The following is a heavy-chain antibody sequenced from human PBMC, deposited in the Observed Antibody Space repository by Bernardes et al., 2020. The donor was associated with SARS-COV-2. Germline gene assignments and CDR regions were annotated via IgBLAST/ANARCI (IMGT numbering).Heavy chain of an antibody. Sequence: SETLSLTCTVSGGSISSSSYYWGWIRQPPGKGLEWIGSIYYSGSTYYNPSLKSRVTISVDTSKNQFSLKLSSVTAADTAVYYCARGRISSSPYYWGQGTLVTVSS. V-gene: IGHV4-39*01. CDR3: ARGRISSSPYY. CDR1: GGSISSSSYY. D-gene: IGHD6-6*01. J-gene: IGHJ4*02. CDR2: IYYSGST.